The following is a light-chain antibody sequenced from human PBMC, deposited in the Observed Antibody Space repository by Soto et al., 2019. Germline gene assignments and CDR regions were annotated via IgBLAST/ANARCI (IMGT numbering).Light chain of an antibody. V-gene: IGKV3-15*01. CDR1: QSVSSN. Sequence: EIVMTQSPATLSVSPGERATLSCRASQSVSSNLAWYQQKPGQAPRLLIYGASTRATGIPARFSGSGSGTVFTPTISRLQSEYFAVYYCQQYNTWPTFGGGTKVEIK. J-gene: IGKJ4*01. CDR3: QQYNTWPT. CDR2: GAS.